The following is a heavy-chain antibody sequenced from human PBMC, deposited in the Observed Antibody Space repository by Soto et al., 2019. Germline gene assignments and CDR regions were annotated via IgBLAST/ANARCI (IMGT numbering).Heavy chain of an antibody. CDR2: LKRDGSEK. D-gene: IGHD7-27*01. V-gene: IGHV3-7*01. CDR1: GFTFGLFW. Sequence: GGSLRLSCAVSGFTFGLFWMGWVRQAPGKWLEWVGNLKRDGSEKYFLVSVKGRFSMSRDNAKNSFYLHKNNLRAEDTAVYFCARMGLWGKLTDLWGQGTSVTVSS. CDR3: ARMGLWGKLTDL. J-gene: IGHJ5*02.